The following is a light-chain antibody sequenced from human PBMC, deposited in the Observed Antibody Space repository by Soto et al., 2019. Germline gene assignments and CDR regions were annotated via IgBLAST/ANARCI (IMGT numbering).Light chain of an antibody. CDR1: QSISSW. Sequence: DIQMTQSPSTLSASVGDRVTITCRASQSISSWLAWYQQKPGKAPKLLIYDASRLESGVPSRFSGSGSGTEFTLTISSLQPDDFATYYCQQYNSYSSTFGQGTKVDIK. CDR3: QQYNSYSST. V-gene: IGKV1-5*01. J-gene: IGKJ1*01. CDR2: DAS.